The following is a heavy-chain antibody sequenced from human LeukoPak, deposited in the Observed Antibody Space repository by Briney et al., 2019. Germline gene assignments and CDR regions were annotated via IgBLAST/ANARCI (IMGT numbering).Heavy chain of an antibody. Sequence: GGSLRLSCAASAFTFSNYAMSWVRQAHGKGLEWVSVISGGGGGTYYADSVKGRFTISRDNSQNTLYLQMNSLRAEDTAVYYCARGYCSSTTCSVDYWGQGTLVTVSS. CDR2: ISGGGGGT. J-gene: IGHJ4*02. V-gene: IGHV3-23*01. D-gene: IGHD2-2*01. CDR3: ARGYCSSTTCSVDY. CDR1: AFTFSNYA.